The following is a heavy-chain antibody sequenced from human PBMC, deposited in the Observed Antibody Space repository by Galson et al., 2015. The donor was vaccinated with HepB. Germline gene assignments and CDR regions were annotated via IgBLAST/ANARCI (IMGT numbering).Heavy chain of an antibody. CDR1: GYTFTSYG. CDR3: ARFDITMVRGVIQNPAQSPEFDC. CDR2: ISTYNGNT. Sequence: SVKVSCKASGYTFTSYGISWVRQAPGQGLEWMGWISTYNGNTNYAQKLQGRVTMTTDTSTSTAYMELRSLRSDDTAVYYCARFDITMVRGVIQNPAQSPEFDCWGQGTLVTVSS. V-gene: IGHV1-18*01. D-gene: IGHD3-10*01. J-gene: IGHJ4*02.